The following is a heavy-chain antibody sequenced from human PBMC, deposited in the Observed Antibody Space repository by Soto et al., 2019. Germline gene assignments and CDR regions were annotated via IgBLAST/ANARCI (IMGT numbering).Heavy chain of an antibody. CDR3: ARGMTTVTTDYYYYYGMDV. D-gene: IGHD4-17*01. CDR1: GFTLSSYA. J-gene: IGHJ6*02. Sequence: GGSLRLSCAASGFTLSSYAMHWVRQAPGKGLEWVAVISYDGSNKYYADSVKGRFTISRDNSKNTLYLQMNSLRAEDTAVYYCARGMTTVTTDYYYYYGMDVWGQGTTVTVSS. V-gene: IGHV3-30-3*01. CDR2: ISYDGSNK.